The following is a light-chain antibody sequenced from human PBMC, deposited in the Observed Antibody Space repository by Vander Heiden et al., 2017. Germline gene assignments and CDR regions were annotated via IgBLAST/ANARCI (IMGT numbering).Light chain of an antibody. Sequence: QSVLTQAPSAYGTPGQRGTISCSGRSHHIGRNYLQWPQQLPGTAPPRLIQSNYQRPSGVPDRFSCSNTCAPASPATSARQSDDEADDYCLASADSLNGQGVFGGGTKLTVL. J-gene: IGLJ2*01. CDR2: SNY. V-gene: IGLV1-44*01. CDR3: LASADSLNGQGV. CDR1: SHHIGRNY.